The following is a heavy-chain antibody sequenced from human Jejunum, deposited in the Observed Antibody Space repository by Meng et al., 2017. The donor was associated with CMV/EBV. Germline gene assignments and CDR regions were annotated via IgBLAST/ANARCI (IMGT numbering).Heavy chain of an antibody. D-gene: IGHD2-2*01. J-gene: IGHJ6*02. CDR2: VYHSGTT. CDR1: ISGGYY. V-gene: IGHV4-38-2*02. Sequence: ISGGYYGDWIRQPPGKGLEWIGSVYHSGTTYYNPSLKSRVTISVDTSKNQFSLKLSSVTAADTALYYCARALRYCSSTSCHGMDVWGQGTTVTVSS. CDR3: ARALRYCSSTSCHGMDV.